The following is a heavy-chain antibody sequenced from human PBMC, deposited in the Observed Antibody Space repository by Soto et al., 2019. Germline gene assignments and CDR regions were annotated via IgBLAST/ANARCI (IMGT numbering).Heavy chain of an antibody. Sequence: QVQLVQSGAEVKKPGSSVKVSCKASGGTFSSYAISWVRQAPGQGLEWMGGIIPISDTTTYAQKFQGRVTITADEAKSTGYRELSSLRSEDTAVYYCARDYCCITGRCNDVFDIWGQGTKVTVSS. D-gene: IGHD1-20*01. CDR2: IIPISDTT. J-gene: IGHJ3*02. CDR1: GGTFSSYA. CDR3: ARDYCCITGRCNDVFDI. V-gene: IGHV1-69*01.